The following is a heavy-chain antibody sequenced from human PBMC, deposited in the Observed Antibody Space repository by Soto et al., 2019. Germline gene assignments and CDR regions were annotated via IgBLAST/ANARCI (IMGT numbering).Heavy chain of an antibody. V-gene: IGHV4-39*01. D-gene: IGHD3-9*01. CDR3: ARLDYDFLTGYLL. CDR2: IHYSGST. CDR1: GGSISSSNYY. Sequence: QLQLQESGPGLVKPSETLSLTCTVSGGSISSSNYYWGWIRQPPGKGLEWIGSIHYSGSTHYSSSLRSRLIISVDTSKNQFSLKLSSVTAADTAVYYCARLDYDFLTGYLLWGQGTLVTVSS. J-gene: IGHJ4*02.